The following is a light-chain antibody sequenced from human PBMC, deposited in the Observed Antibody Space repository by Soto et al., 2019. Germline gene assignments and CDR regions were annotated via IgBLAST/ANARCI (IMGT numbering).Light chain of an antibody. CDR2: DAS. CDR1: QSVSSN. J-gene: IGKJ2*01. Sequence: EIVMTQSPAILSVSPGERATLSCRASQSVSSNLAWYHQKPGQAPRLLIYDASTRATGIPARFSGSGSGTEFTLTISSLQSEDFAVYYCQQYGSSPYTFGLGTKLEIK. V-gene: IGKV3-15*01. CDR3: QQYGSSPYT.